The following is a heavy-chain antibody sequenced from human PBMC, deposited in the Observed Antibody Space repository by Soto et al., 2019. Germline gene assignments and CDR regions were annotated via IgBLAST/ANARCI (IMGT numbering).Heavy chain of an antibody. CDR2: IYNSGKT. J-gene: IGHJ1*01. D-gene: IGHD3-22*01. CDR3: ARHGSNSGSYADNVQY. CDR1: GDSISSSSLY. V-gene: IGHV4-39*01. Sequence: QLQLQESGPGLVKPSETVSLTCTVSGDSISSSSLYWGWIRQPPGKGLEWIGSIYNSGKTYYSPSLESRVTISVDTSKNQSSLKLSSVTAADPAVYYCARHGSNSGSYADNVQYWGHGTRVAVSS.